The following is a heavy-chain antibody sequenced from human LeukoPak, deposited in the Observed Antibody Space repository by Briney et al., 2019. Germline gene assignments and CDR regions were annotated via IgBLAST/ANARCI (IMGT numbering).Heavy chain of an antibody. J-gene: IGHJ4*02. CDR2: IRQDGSEK. D-gene: IGHD2-2*01. Sequence: RAGGSLRLSCAASGFSFTLYSMSWVRQAPGKGLEWVANIRQDGSEKSYVDSVKGRFTISRDNAKNSLYLQMNSLRAEDTAVYYCARDAPLYVYCSSAKCPLDDWGQGTLVTVSS. V-gene: IGHV3-7*01. CDR3: ARDAPLYVYCSSAKCPLDD. CDR1: GFSFTLYS.